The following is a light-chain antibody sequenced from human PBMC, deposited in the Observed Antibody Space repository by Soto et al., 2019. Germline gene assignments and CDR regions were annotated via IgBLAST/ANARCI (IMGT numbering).Light chain of an antibody. CDR3: PHRHRWPIT. Sequence: EVFLTLSAVTLSLSPGERATLSCRASQSFRGLLAWYQPKPGQAPRLLIYDAYNRATGIPPRFSGSGSGTDFTLTISSLEPEDSAVYYCPHRHRWPITFGQGARLEVK. J-gene: IGKJ5*01. CDR2: DAY. CDR1: QSFRGL. V-gene: IGKV3-11*01.